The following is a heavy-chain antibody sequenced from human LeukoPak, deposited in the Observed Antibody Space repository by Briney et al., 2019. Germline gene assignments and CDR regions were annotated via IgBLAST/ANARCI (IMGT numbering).Heavy chain of an antibody. CDR3: AKAFHRGWERDAFAF. D-gene: IGHD1-26*01. Sequence: PGGSLRLSCAASGLTFRSNSMTWGRQAPGKGLEWVSLISGSGDTTNYADSVKGRFTISRDNSKNTLYLQMNSRGAVDTAVFYCAKAFHRGWERDAFAFWGQGTLVTVSS. J-gene: IGHJ3*01. CDR2: ISGSGDTT. V-gene: IGHV3-23*01. CDR1: GLTFRSNS.